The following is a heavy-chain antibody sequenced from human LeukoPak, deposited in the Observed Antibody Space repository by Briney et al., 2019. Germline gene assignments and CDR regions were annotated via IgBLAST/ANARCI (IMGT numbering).Heavy chain of an antibody. CDR3: ARGRGYCSPFYYYYMDV. J-gene: IGHJ6*03. CDR1: GFTFSSYS. D-gene: IGHD5-18*01. Sequence: GGSLRLSCAASGFTFSSYSMNWVRQAPGKGLEWVSSISSSSSYIYYADSVKGRFTISRDNAKNSLYLQMNSLRAEDTAVYYCARGRGYCSPFYYYYMDVWRKGTTVTVS. CDR2: ISSSSSYI. V-gene: IGHV3-21*01.